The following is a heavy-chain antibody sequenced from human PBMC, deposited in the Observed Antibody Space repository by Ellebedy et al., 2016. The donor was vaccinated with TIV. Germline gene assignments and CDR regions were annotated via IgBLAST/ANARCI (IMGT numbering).Heavy chain of an antibody. CDR2: IGGSGGDT. Sequence: GGSLRLXXAASGFNFSKVWMNWVRQAPGKGLEWVSSIGGSGGDTHYADSVKGRFSISRDNSKNTLSLQMNILRADNTAVYYCAREDYYDSYGYFVYWGQGTLVTISS. J-gene: IGHJ4*02. CDR3: AREDYYDSYGYFVY. CDR1: GFNFSKVW. D-gene: IGHD3-22*01. V-gene: IGHV3-23*01.